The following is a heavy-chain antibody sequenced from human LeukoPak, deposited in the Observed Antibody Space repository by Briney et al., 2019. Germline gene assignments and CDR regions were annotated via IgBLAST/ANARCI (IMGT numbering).Heavy chain of an antibody. D-gene: IGHD2-21*01. Sequence: GGSLRLSCAASGFTFDDYAMHWVRQAPGKGPEWVSGISWNSGSIGYADSVKGRFTISRDNAKSSLFLQMNSLRPEDTALYYCAKTTLYYGRPFDYWGQGTLVTVSS. CDR1: GFTFDDYA. CDR3: AKTTLYYGRPFDY. V-gene: IGHV3-9*01. CDR2: ISWNSGSI. J-gene: IGHJ4*02.